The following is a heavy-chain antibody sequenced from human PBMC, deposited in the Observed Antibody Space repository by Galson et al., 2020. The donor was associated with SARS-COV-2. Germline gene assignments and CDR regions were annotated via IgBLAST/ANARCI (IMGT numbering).Heavy chain of an antibody. D-gene: IGHD4-17*01. Sequence: SETLSLTFAVYGWSFSGYYWRWILQPPGKGLEWIGTFYYRWSTYYNPSLRSRVTIYLDTSKNQFSLKLNSVTAADPAVYYCARRGGTVATQHFDLWSRGTLVTVSS. J-gene: IGHJ2*01. CDR2: FYYRWST. CDR1: GWSFSGYY. CDR3: ARRGGTVATQHFDL. V-gene: IGHV4-34*01.